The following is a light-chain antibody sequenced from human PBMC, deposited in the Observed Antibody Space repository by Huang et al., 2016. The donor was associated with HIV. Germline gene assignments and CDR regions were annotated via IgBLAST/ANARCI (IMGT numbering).Light chain of an antibody. CDR1: QTVSSN. CDR2: GTS. CDR3: QQYNNRPPWT. J-gene: IGKJ1*01. V-gene: IGKV3-15*01. Sequence: ELVMTQSPATLSVSPGEGATLSCRASQTVSSNLAWYQQKPGQAPRLLIYGTSTRASGVPDRFSGSGSGTEFTLTISSLQSEDFALYYCQQYNNRPPWTFGQGTKV.